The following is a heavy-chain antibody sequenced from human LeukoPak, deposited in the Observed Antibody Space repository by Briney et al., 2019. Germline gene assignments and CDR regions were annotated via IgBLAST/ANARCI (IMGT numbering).Heavy chain of an antibody. CDR3: ARTFRDTAMAGGDY. Sequence: PSETLSLTCTVSGYSISSGYFWGWIRQPPGKGLAWIGTIYHSGSTYYNASLESRVTISVDTSKNQFSLKLSSVTAADTAVYYCARTFRDTAMAGGDYWGQGTLVTVSS. D-gene: IGHD5-18*01. J-gene: IGHJ4*02. CDR1: GYSISSGYF. V-gene: IGHV4-38-2*02. CDR2: IYHSGST.